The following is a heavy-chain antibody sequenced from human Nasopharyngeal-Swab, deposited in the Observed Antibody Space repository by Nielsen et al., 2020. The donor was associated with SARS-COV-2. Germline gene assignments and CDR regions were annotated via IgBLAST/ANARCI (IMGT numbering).Heavy chain of an antibody. Sequence: ASVKVSCKASGYTFTSYAMHWVRQAPGQRLEWMGWINAGNGNTKYSQKFQGRVTITRDTSASTAYMELSSLRSEDTAVYYCARGRVGYDSSGYYYNLDYWGQGTLVTVSS. J-gene: IGHJ4*02. CDR3: ARGRVGYDSSGYYYNLDY. CDR2: INAGNGNT. D-gene: IGHD3-22*01. CDR1: GYTFTSYA. V-gene: IGHV1-3*01.